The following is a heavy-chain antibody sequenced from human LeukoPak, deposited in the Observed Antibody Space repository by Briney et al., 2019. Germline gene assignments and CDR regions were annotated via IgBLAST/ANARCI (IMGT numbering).Heavy chain of an antibody. Sequence: GRSLRLSCAASGFTFSRYGMYWVRQAPGKGLEWVALISYDKSHRYYADSVKGRFTISRDNSKNTMYLQMNSLRAEDTAVYYCAKEGVSAAAGIQFDYWGQGTLVTVSS. CDR1: GFTFSRYG. CDR2: ISYDKSHR. CDR3: AKEGVSAAAGIQFDY. D-gene: IGHD6-13*01. J-gene: IGHJ4*02. V-gene: IGHV3-30*18.